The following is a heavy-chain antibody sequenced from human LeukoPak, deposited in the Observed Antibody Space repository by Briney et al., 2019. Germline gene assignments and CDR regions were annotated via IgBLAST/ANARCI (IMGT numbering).Heavy chain of an antibody. J-gene: IGHJ4*02. D-gene: IGHD1-26*01. V-gene: IGHV4-61*01. CDR1: GGSVSSGSYY. CDR2: IYYSGST. Sequence: SETLSLTCTVSGGSVSSGSYYWSWIRQPPGKGLEWIGYIYYSGSTNYNPSLKSRVTISVDTSKNQFSLQLSSVTPEDTAVYYCARDPVGGSTIFDYWGQGTLVTVSS. CDR3: ARDPVGGSTIFDY.